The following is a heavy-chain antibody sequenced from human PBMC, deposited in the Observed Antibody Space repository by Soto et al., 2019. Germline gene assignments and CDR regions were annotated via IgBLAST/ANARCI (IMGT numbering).Heavy chain of an antibody. CDR2: IYNSGIT. V-gene: IGHV4-30-4*01. CDR3: ARGVTVFGLVSRFWFDP. Sequence: SETLSLTCTVSGGSISRGDYSWRWVRQSPGKGLEWIGHIYNSGITYYNPSLKSRVVISIDTSRNQFSLRLNSLTAADRAVYFCARGVTVFGLVSRFWFDPWGQGTVVTVSS. D-gene: IGHD3-3*01. J-gene: IGHJ5*02. CDR1: GGSISRGDYS.